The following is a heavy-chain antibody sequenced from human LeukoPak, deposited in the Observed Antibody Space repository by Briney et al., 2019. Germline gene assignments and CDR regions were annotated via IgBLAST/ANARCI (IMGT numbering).Heavy chain of an antibody. CDR3: ARALNDYRLFRWFDP. D-gene: IGHD4-11*01. J-gene: IGHJ5*02. Sequence: ASVKVSCKASGYTFTSYGISWVRQAPGQGLEWMGWISAYNGNTNYAQKLQGRVTMTTDTSTSTAYTELRSLRSDDTAVYYCARALNDYRLFRWFDPWGQGTLVTVSS. CDR1: GYTFTSYG. V-gene: IGHV1-18*01. CDR2: ISAYNGNT.